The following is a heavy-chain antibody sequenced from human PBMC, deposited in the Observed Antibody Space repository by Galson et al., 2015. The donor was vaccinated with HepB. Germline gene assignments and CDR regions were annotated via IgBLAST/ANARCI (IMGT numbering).Heavy chain of an antibody. V-gene: IGHV1-24*01. Sequence: SVKVSCKVSGYSFSEVSMHWVRQAPGEGLEWLGGFDPEAGEVIYAQRFKGRVTMTEDSSKDTAYMELSSLRSEDTAIYYCTSPANYDTSGHYYFDYWGQGTLVTVSS. CDR2: FDPEAGEV. CDR3: TSPANYDTSGHYYFDY. J-gene: IGHJ4*02. CDR1: GYSFSEVS. D-gene: IGHD3-22*01.